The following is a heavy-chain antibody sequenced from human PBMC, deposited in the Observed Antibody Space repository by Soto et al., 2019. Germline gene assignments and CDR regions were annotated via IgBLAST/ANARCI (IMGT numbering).Heavy chain of an antibody. CDR2: INPVNGNT. CDR3: ARGRAPGQLDP. CDR1: GYTFTTYT. Sequence: QVQLVQSGAEVKKPGASVMLSCKASGYTFTTYTMNWVRQAPGQRLEWMGWINPVNGNTKSSQKFQDRVIITRDTSASPAYMELRSLRSEDTAGYYCARGRAPGQLDPWGQGTLVIVSS. J-gene: IGHJ5*02. D-gene: IGHD2-2*01. V-gene: IGHV1-3*01.